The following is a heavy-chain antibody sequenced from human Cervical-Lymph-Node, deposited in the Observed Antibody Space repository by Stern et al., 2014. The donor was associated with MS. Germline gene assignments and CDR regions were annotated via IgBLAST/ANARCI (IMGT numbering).Heavy chain of an antibody. CDR1: GFNFLSYS. CDR2: ILHDGSNE. J-gene: IGHJ4*02. CDR3: AREPYNYDGDGYLDH. Sequence: VQLVESGGGVVHPGRSLRLSCAASGFNFLSYSMYWVRQSPGKGLECVAVILHDGSNEYYADSVKGRFTISRDNSKNTVSLQMNSLRVEDTAVYYCAREPYNYDGDGYLDHWGQGTLVTVSS. V-gene: IGHV3-30-3*01. D-gene: IGHD3-22*01.